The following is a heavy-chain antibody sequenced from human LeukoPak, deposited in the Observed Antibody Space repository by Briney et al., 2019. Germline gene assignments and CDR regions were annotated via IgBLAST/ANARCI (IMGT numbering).Heavy chain of an antibody. CDR3: ARVGGLRYFDWLSP. CDR2: IIPIFGTA. V-gene: IGHV1-69*01. J-gene: IGHJ5*02. CDR1: GGTFSSYA. D-gene: IGHD3-9*01. Sequence: GASVKVSCKASGGTFSSYAISWVRQAPGQGLEWMGGIIPIFGTANYAQKFQGRVTFTADESTSTAYMELSSLRSEDTAVYYCARVGGLRYFDWLSPWGQGTLVTVSS.